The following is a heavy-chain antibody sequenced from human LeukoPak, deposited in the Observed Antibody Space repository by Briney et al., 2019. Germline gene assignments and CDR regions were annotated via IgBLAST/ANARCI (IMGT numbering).Heavy chain of an antibody. CDR1: GFTFSSYE. V-gene: IGHV3-48*03. D-gene: IGHD5-18*01. Sequence: PGGSLRLSCAASGFTFSSYEMNWVRQAPGKGLEWVSYISSSGSTIYYADSVKGRFTISRDNAKNSLYLQMNSLRAEDTAVYYCASDGYSHYSFDYWGQGTLVTVSS. J-gene: IGHJ4*02. CDR3: ASDGYSHYSFDY. CDR2: ISSSGSTI.